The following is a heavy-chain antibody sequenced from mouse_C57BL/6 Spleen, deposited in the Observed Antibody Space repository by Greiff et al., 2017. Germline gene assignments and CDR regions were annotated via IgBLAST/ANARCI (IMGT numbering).Heavy chain of an antibody. V-gene: IGHV2-2*01. J-gene: IGHJ1*03. CDR2: IWSGGST. CDR3: ARNDYDYDEGYFDV. D-gene: IGHD2-4*01. Sequence: QVQLQQSGPGLVQPSQSLSITCTVSGFSLTSYGVHWVRQSPGKGLEWLGVIWSGGSTDYNAAFISRLSISKDNSKSQVFLKMNSLQADDKAIYYCARNDYDYDEGYFDVWGTGTTVTVSS. CDR1: GFSLTSYG.